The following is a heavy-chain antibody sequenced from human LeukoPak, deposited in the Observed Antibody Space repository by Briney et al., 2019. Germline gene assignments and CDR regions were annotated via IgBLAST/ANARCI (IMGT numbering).Heavy chain of an antibody. V-gene: IGHV4-59*12. D-gene: IGHD3-16*01. CDR1: GGSISSYY. CDR2: IYYSGST. Sequence: SETLSLTCTVSGGSISSYYWSWIRQPPGKGLEWIGYIYYSGSTNYNPSLKSRVTMSVDTSKNQFSLKLSSVTAADTAVYYCAGGTEYYYHGMDVWGQGTTVTVSS. CDR3: AGGTEYYYHGMDV. J-gene: IGHJ6*02.